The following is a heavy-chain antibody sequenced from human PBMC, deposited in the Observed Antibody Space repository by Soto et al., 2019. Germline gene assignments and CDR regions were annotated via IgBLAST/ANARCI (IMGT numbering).Heavy chain of an antibody. CDR1: GFTSSSYW. Sequence: PGGSLRLSYAASGFTSSSYWIHWVRQAPGKGLVWVSRISNDGSSTNYADSVKGRFTISRDNAKNTVYLQMNSLRAEDTAVYYCARDTYYYDSSDHFSADAFDIWGQGTMVTVSS. CDR2: ISNDGSST. D-gene: IGHD3-22*01. V-gene: IGHV3-74*01. CDR3: ARDTYYYDSSDHFSADAFDI. J-gene: IGHJ3*02.